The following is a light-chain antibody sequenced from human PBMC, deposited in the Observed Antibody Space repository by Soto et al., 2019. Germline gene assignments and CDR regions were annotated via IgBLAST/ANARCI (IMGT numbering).Light chain of an antibody. CDR2: DVS. CDR3: CSYAGSYTL. Sequence: QSVLTQPRSVTGSPGQSVTISCTGTSSHVGGYNYVSWYQQHPGKAPKLMIYDVSKRPSEVPDRFSSSKSGNTASLTISGLQAEDEADYYCCSYAGSYTLFGGGTKLTVL. V-gene: IGLV2-11*01. CDR1: SSHVGGYNY. J-gene: IGLJ2*01.